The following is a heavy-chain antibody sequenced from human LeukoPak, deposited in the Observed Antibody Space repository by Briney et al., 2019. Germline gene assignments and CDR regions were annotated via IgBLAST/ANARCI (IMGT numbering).Heavy chain of an antibody. Sequence: PSETLSLTCAVYGVSFSGYYWSWIRQPPGKGLEWIGEINHSGSTNYNPSLKSRVTISVDPSKNQFSLKLNSVTAADTAVYYCARVFDILTGYAGGNWFDPWGQGTLVTVSS. CDR2: INHSGST. J-gene: IGHJ5*02. CDR1: GVSFSGYY. V-gene: IGHV4-34*01. D-gene: IGHD3-9*01. CDR3: ARVFDILTGYAGGNWFDP.